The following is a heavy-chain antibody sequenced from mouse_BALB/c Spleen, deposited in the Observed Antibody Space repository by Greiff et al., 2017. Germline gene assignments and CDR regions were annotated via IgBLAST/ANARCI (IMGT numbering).Heavy chain of an antibody. J-gene: IGHJ4*01. V-gene: IGHV1S81*02. CDR2: INPSNGGT. D-gene: IGHD4-1*01. CDR3: TRSTGNYAMDY. Sequence: QVQLQQPGAELVKPGASVKLSCKASGYTFTSYYMYWVKQRPGQGLEWIGGINPSNGGTNFNEKFKSKATLTVDKSSSTAYMQLSSLTSEDSAVFYCTRSTGNYAMDYWGQGTSVTVSS. CDR1: GYTFTSYY.